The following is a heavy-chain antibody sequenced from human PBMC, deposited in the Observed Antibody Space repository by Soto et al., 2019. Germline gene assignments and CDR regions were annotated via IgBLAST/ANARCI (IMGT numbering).Heavy chain of an antibody. J-gene: IGHJ4*02. CDR3: ATLTADF. V-gene: IGHV2-5*01. CDR1: GFSLTTGLG. CDR2: VYWYDYK. Sequence: ITLEESGPTLVKPTETLTLTCTFSGFSLTTGLGVVWVRQTPGKALEWLALVYWYDYKHYNPSLKTRLTSAKDESKRQGVLTMTKMDPADPTTYYCATLTADFWGSGTLVPVS.